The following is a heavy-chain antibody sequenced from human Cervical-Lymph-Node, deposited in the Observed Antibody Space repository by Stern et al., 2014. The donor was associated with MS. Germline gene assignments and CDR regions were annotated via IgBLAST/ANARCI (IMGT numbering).Heavy chain of an antibody. CDR1: EGTFGDST. V-gene: IGHV1-69*09. Sequence: VQLEESGTEVKKPGSSVKVSCKPSEGTFGDSTINWVRQAPGQGLEWMGRIVPILGIPTYTQNFQGRVTFTADDSRTTAYLELRGLRSDDTAIYYCARTSLLDSWGQGTLVTVSS. J-gene: IGHJ4*02. D-gene: IGHD1-1*01. CDR3: ARTSLLDS. CDR2: IVPILGIP.